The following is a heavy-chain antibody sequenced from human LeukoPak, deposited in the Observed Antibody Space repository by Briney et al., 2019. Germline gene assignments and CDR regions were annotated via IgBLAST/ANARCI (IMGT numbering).Heavy chain of an antibody. V-gene: IGHV1-2*02. D-gene: IGHD2-2*01. CDR1: GYTFTSYY. CDR3: ARDVGEYCSSTNCYASHY. Sequence: ASVKVSCKASGYTFTSYYMHWVRQAPGQGLEWMGWINPHSGGTNYAQKFQGGVTMTRDTSITTAYMELSSLRSDDTAVYYCARDVGEYCSSTNCYASHYWGQGTLVTVSS. CDR2: INPHSGGT. J-gene: IGHJ4*02.